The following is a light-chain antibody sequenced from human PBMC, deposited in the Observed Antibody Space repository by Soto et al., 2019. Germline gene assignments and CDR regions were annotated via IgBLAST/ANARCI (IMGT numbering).Light chain of an antibody. J-gene: IGLJ1*01. V-gene: IGLV1-40*01. CDR2: GNS. Sequence: QSVLTQPPSVSGAPGQRVTISCTGSSSNIGAGYDVHWYQQLPGTAPKLLIYGNSNRPSGVPDRFSGSKSGTSASLAITGLQAEDEADYYGQSYDSSLSCDVFGTGTKLTVL. CDR3: QSYDSSLSCDV. CDR1: SSNIGAGYD.